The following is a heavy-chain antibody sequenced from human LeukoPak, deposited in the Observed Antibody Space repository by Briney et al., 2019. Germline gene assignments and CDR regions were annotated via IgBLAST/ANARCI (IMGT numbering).Heavy chain of an antibody. CDR3: ARGGNGDPYFDS. CDR1: GGSIRTYY. V-gene: IGHV4-4*07. J-gene: IGHJ4*02. CDR2: INTSGST. Sequence: SETLSLTCAGSGGSIRTYYWSWLRQSAGKGLEWIGRINTSGSTNCNPSLRTRVTMSADTSTNQFSLKLSSVTAADTAVYYCARGGNGDPYFDSWGQGILVTVSS. D-gene: IGHD4-17*01.